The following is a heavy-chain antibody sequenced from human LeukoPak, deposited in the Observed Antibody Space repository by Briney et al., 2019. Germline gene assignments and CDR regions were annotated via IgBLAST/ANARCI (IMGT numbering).Heavy chain of an antibody. CDR1: GYTFTSYA. CDR2: INTNTGNP. D-gene: IGHD6-19*01. Sequence: GASVKVSCKASGYTFTSYAMNWVRQAPGQGLEWMGWINTNTGNPTYAQGFTGRFVFSLDTSVSMAYLQISSLKAEDTAVYYCARDAEVQWLKTFDYWGQGTLVTVSS. CDR3: ARDAEVQWLKTFDY. J-gene: IGHJ4*02. V-gene: IGHV7-4-1*04.